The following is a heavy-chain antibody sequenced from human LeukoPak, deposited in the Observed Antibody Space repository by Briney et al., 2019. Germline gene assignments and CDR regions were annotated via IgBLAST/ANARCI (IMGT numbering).Heavy chain of an antibody. CDR2: IYYSGST. Sequence: SETLSLTCTVSGGSISSYYWSWIRQPPGKGLEWIGYIYYSGSTNYNPSLKSRVTISVDTSKNQFPLKLSSVTAADTAVYYCARRRSPLEMATITWFDPWGQGTLVTVSS. CDR1: GGSISSYY. CDR3: ARRRSPLEMATITWFDP. D-gene: IGHD5-24*01. V-gene: IGHV4-59*12. J-gene: IGHJ5*02.